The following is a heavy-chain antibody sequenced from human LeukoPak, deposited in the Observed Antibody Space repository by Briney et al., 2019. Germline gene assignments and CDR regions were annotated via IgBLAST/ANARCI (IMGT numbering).Heavy chain of an antibody. J-gene: IGHJ3*02. CDR3: ARESVLAEQWLGGAFDI. D-gene: IGHD6-19*01. Sequence: ASVKVSCKASGYTFTGYYMHWVRQAPGQGLEWMGWINPNSGGTKYAQKFQGRVTMIRDTSISTAYMELSRLRSDDTAVYYCARESVLAEQWLGGAFDIWGQGTMVTVSS. V-gene: IGHV1-2*02. CDR2: INPNSGGT. CDR1: GYTFTGYY.